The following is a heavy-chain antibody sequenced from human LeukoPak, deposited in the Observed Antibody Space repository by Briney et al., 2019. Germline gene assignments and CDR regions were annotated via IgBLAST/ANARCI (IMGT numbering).Heavy chain of an antibody. D-gene: IGHD2-21*02. J-gene: IGHJ4*02. CDR3: ARLGLYCGGDCYFDY. Sequence: SGTLSHTRTVSGGSLISSIYYWGWIRHPPGKGLEWLGSMYYSGSTSYNLSLKTRVTISVDTSKTQFSLKLNSVTAADTAVYYCARLGLYCGGDCYFDYWGQRTLVTASS. CDR2: MYYSGST. CDR1: GGSLISSIYY. V-gene: IGHV4-39*01.